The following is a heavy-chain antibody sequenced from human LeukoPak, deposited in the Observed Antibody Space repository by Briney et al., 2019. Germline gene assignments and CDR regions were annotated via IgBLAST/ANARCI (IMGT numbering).Heavy chain of an antibody. D-gene: IGHD3-22*01. J-gene: IGHJ2*01. V-gene: IGHV4-39*01. CDR3: ARGVGITMIVVLDL. CDR1: GGSISSSSYY. Sequence: ASETLSLTCTVSGGSISSSSYYWGWIRQPPGKGLEWIGSIYYSGSTYYNPSLKSRVTISVDTSKNQFSLKLSSVTAADTAVYYCARGVGITMIVVLDLWGRGTLVTVSS. CDR2: IYYSGST.